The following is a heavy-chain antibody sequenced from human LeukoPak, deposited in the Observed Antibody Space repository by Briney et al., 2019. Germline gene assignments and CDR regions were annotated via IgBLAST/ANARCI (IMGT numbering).Heavy chain of an antibody. CDR3: ASGSYGQNYYYYYYMDV. CDR2: ISSSSSYI. CDR1: GFTFSSYS. D-gene: IGHD5-18*01. Sequence: PGGSLRLSXAASGFTFSSYSMNWVRQAPGKGLEWVSSISSSSSYIYYADSVKGRFTISRDNAKNTLYLQMNSLRAEDTAVYYCASGSYGQNYYYYYYMDVWGKGTTVTVSS. J-gene: IGHJ6*03. V-gene: IGHV3-21*01.